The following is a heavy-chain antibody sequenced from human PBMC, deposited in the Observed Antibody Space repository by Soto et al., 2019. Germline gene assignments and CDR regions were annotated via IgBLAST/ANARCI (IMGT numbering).Heavy chain of an antibody. Sequence: QVQLEQSGTEVKEPGASVKVSCKASGYSFTSYNINWVRQTTGQGLEWMGWVNPSNGDAGLAQGFQGRVTMSSDTSITTAFVEVSSLAPEDAAIYFCARAPRPAAIAVLDHWGQGTLVSVSS. J-gene: IGHJ4*02. V-gene: IGHV1-8*01. D-gene: IGHD2-2*01. CDR2: VNPSNGDA. CDR3: ARAPRPAAIAVLDH. CDR1: GYSFTSYN.